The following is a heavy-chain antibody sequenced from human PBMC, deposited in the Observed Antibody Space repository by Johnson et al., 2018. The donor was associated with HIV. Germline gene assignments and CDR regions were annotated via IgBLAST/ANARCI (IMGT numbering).Heavy chain of an antibody. J-gene: IGHJ3*01. V-gene: IGHV3-15*01. Sequence: EVQLVESGGGLVQPGGSLRLSCAASGFTFSSYWMSWVRQAPGKGLEWVGRIKSETDGGTTDYAAPVKGRFSISRDDSKNTVYLQMNSLKTEDTAVYFCTIDPIFLGYWYHSSPWGQGTMVTVSS. CDR2: IKSETDGGTT. CDR3: TIDPIFLGYWYHSSP. CDR1: GFTFSSYW. D-gene: IGHD3-22*01.